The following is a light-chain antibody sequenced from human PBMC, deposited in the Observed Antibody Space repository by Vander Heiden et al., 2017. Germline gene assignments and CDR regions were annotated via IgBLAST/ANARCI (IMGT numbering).Light chain of an antibody. Sequence: EIVLTQSPCTLSLSPGETATPPCGAGQTVNSRFLAWYRHKRRQAPRLLMFDASARAACVPERFGGSGSGTEFSLTVGRLEPEDFAVYHCHQYGRSPFTFGPGTKVEFK. CDR3: HQYGRSPFT. V-gene: IGKV3-20*01. CDR1: QTVNSRF. CDR2: DAS. J-gene: IGKJ3*01.